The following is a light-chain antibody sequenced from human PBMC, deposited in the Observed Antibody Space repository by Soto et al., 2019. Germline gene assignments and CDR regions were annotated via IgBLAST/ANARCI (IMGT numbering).Light chain of an antibody. CDR2: DAS. Sequence: EIVLTQSPGTLSLSPGERATLSCRASQSVTSSYLAWYQQKPGQAPRLLIYDASNRATGIPARFSGSGSGTDFTLTISSLEPEDFAVYYRQHYKTWPLAFGGGTKV. J-gene: IGKJ4*01. CDR3: QHYKTWPLA. CDR1: QSVTSSY. V-gene: IGKV3-11*01.